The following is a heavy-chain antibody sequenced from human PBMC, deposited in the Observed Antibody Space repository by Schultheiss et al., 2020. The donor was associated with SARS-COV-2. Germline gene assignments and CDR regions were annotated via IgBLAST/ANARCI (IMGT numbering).Heavy chain of an antibody. Sequence: GGSLRLSCAASGFTFSNAWMNWVRQAPGKGLEWVAVISYDGSNKYYADSVKGRFTISRDNSKNTLYLQMNSLRAEDTAVYYCAKGGQYDYIWGSYRFDYWGQGTLVTVSS. CDR1: GFTFSNAW. V-gene: IGHV3-30*18. CDR2: ISYDGSNK. D-gene: IGHD3-16*02. CDR3: AKGGQYDYIWGSYRFDY. J-gene: IGHJ4*02.